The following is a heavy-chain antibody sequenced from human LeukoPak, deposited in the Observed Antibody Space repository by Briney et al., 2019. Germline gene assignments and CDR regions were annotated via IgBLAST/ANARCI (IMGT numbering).Heavy chain of an antibody. D-gene: IGHD2-2*01. V-gene: IGHV3-21*01. CDR2: ISSSSSYI. CDR1: GFTFSSYS. CDR3: ARSSSSSTSCYACFDY. J-gene: IGHJ4*02. Sequence: GGSLRLSCAASGFTFSSYSMNWVRQAPGKGLEWVSSISSSSSYIYYADSVKGRFTISRDNAKNSLYLQMNSLRAEDTAVYYCARSSSSSTSCYACFDYWGQATLVTVSS.